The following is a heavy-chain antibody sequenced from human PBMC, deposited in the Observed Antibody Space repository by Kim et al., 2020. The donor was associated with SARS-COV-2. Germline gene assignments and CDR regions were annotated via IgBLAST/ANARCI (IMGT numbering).Heavy chain of an antibody. D-gene: IGHD4-4*01. Sequence: YYADAVKGRFTISRDNSKNTLYLQINSLRAEDTAVYYCAKSYSNYDPMDVWGKGTTVTVSS. CDR3: AKSYSNYDPMDV. J-gene: IGHJ6*04. V-gene: IGHV3-30*02.